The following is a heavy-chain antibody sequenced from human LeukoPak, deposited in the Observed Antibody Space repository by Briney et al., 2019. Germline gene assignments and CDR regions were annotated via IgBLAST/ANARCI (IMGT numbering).Heavy chain of an antibody. CDR2: IYYSGST. J-gene: IGHJ6*03. CDR1: GGSISSYY. CDR3: ASTFWRDTAMVVAYYMDV. Sequence: SETLSLTCTVSGGSISSYYWSWIRQPPGKGLEWIGYIYYSGSTNYNPSLKSRATISVDTSKNQFSLKLSSVTAADTAVYYCASTFWRDTAMVVAYYMDVWGKGTTVTVSS. D-gene: IGHD5-18*01. V-gene: IGHV4-59*08.